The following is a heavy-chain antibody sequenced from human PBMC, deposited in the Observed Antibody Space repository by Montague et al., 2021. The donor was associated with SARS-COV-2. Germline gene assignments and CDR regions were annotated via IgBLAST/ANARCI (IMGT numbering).Heavy chain of an antibody. J-gene: IGHJ4*02. CDR2: MDRGTNL. D-gene: IGHD3-16*02. V-gene: IGHV4-4*08. CDR3: ACYTEYPRYFDY. Sequence: SETLSLTCAVSGCSINVYYWSWIRQPPGKGLEWIGYMDRGTNLDXNPSLTSRVTISTDMSTNHFSLILTSVTAADTAVYYCACYTEYPRYFDYWGQGILVTVSS. CDR1: GCSINVYY.